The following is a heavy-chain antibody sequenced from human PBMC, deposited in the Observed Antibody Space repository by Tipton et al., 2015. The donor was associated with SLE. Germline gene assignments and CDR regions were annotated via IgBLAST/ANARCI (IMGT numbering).Heavy chain of an antibody. D-gene: IGHD5-12*01. Sequence: LRLSCTVSGGSISSGSYYWSWIRQPAGKGLEWMGRIYTSGSTNYNPSLKSRVTISVDTSKNQFSLKLSSVTAADTAVYYCARASGGLAHSGPYPWWFDPWGQGTLVTVSS. CDR1: GGSISSGSYY. J-gene: IGHJ5*02. V-gene: IGHV4-61*02. CDR3: ARASGGLAHSGPYPWWFDP. CDR2: IYTSGST.